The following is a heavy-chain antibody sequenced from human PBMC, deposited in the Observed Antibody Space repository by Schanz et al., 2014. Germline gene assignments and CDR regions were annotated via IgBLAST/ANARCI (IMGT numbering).Heavy chain of an antibody. CDR3: ARALRHGYCNVVGCQNGGWFDI. CDR1: GFSFSNYW. CDR2: IKQDGSEK. D-gene: IGHD2-2*03. Sequence: EVQLVESGGGLVQPGESLRLSCAASGFSFSNYWMSWVRQAPGKGLEWVANIKQDGSEKYYVDSVKGRFTISRDNAKKSLYLRMNSLRAEDTAVYYCARALRHGYCNVVGCQNGGWFDIWGQGTLVIVSS. J-gene: IGHJ4*02. V-gene: IGHV3-7*02.